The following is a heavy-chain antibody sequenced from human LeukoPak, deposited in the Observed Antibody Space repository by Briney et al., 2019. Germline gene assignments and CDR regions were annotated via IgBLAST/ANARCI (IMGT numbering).Heavy chain of an antibody. CDR3: ARDRGTVRDAFDI. V-gene: IGHV3-21*01. D-gene: IGHD3-10*01. CDR2: ISSSSSYI. CDR1: GFTFSSYG. J-gene: IGHJ3*02. Sequence: PGGSLRLSCAASGFTFSSYGMNWVRQAPGKGLEWVSSISSSSSYIYYADSVKGRFTISRDNAKNSLYLQMNSLRAEDTAVYYCARDRGTVRDAFDIWGQGTMVTVSS.